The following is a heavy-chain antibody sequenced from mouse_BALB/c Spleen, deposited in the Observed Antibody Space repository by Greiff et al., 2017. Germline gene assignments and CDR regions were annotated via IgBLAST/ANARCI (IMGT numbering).Heavy chain of an antibody. CDR1: GYTFTSYV. D-gene: IGHD2-1*01. J-gene: IGHJ3*01. V-gene: IGHV1-14*01. CDR2: INPYNDGT. Sequence: VQLKESGPELVKPGASVKMSCKASGYTFTSYVMHWVKQKPGQGLEWIGYINPYNDGTKYNEKFKGKATLTSDKSSSTAYMELSSLTSEDSAVYYCAREDGNYAFAYWGQGTLVTVSA. CDR3: AREDGNYAFAY.